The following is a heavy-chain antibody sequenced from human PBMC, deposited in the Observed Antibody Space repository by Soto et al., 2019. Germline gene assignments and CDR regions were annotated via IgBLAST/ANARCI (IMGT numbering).Heavy chain of an antibody. CDR1: GGSISSYY. CDR2: IYYSGST. Sequence: SETLSLTCTVSGGSISSYYWSWIRQPPGKGLEWIGYIYYSGSTNYNPSLKSRVTISVDTSKNQFSLKLSSVTAADTAVYYCARGLLSPAFDPWGQGTLVTLSS. J-gene: IGHJ5*02. D-gene: IGHD2-2*01. CDR3: ARGLLSPAFDP. V-gene: IGHV4-59*01.